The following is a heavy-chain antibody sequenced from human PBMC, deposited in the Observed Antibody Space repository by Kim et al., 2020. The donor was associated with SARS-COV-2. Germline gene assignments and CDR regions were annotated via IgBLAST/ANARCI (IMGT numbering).Heavy chain of an antibody. CDR3: ARPLVGARAFDY. CDR1: GYTFTGYY. V-gene: IGHV1-2*02. CDR2: INPNSGGT. Sequence: ASVKVSCKASGYTFTGYYMHWVRQAPGQGLEWMGWINPNSGGTNYAQKFQGRVTMTRDTSISTAYMELSRLRSDDTAVYYCARPLVGARAFDYWGQGTLVTVSS. D-gene: IGHD1-26*01. J-gene: IGHJ4*02.